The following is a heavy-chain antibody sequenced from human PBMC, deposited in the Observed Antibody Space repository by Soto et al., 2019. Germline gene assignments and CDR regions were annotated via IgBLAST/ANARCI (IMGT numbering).Heavy chain of an antibody. J-gene: IGHJ6*03. CDR3: ASVPPDYDYYYYMDV. D-gene: IGHD2-2*01. CDR1: GFTFSSYS. CDR2: ISSSSSYI. V-gene: IGHV3-21*01. Sequence: EVQLVESGGGLVKPGGSLRLSCAASGFTFSSYSMNWVRQAPGKGLEWVSSISSSSSYIYYADSVKGRFTISRDNAKNSLYLQMNSLRAEDTAVYYCASVPPDYDYYYYMDVWGKGTTVTVSS.